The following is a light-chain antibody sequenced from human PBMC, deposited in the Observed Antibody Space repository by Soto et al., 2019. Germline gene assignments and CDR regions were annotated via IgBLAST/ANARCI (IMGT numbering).Light chain of an antibody. J-gene: IGKJ5*01. CDR1: QSVSSSF. CDR3: QQYGSSPRT. CDR2: GAS. Sequence: IVVLQSPATRSVYPGDSATLSFRASQSVSSSFLAWYQQKVGQAPRLLIYGASSRATGIPDRFSGGGSGTDFTLTISRLEPEDFAVYYCQQYGSSPRTFGQGTRLEIK. V-gene: IGKV3-20*01.